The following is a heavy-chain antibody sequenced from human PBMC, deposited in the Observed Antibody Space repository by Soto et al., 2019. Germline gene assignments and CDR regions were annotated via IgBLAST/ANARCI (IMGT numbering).Heavy chain of an antibody. V-gene: IGHV3-33*06. CDR2: IWYDGSNK. CDR3: AKLIAVAGNDAFDI. CDR1: GFTFSSYG. Sequence: PGGSLRLSCAASGFTFSSYGMHWVRQAPGKGLEWVAGIWYDGSNKYYADSVKGRFTISRDNSKNTLYLQMNSLRAEDSAVYYCAKLIAVAGNDAFDIWGQGTMVTVSS. J-gene: IGHJ3*02. D-gene: IGHD6-19*01.